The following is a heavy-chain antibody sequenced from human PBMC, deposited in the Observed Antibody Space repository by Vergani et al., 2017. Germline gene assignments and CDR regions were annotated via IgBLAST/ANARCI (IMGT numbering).Heavy chain of an antibody. D-gene: IGHD2-15*01. Sequence: EVQLLESGGNLIQPGGSLRLSCGASGFTFSSYAMTWVRLAPGKGLQWVSAISGSGGSTYYADSVKGRFTISRDNSKNTLYLQMNSLRAEDTAVYYCAKKRGYGSGGSCYLDALDIWGQGTMVTVSS. V-gene: IGHV3-23*01. CDR1: GFTFSSYA. CDR3: AKKRGYGSGGSCYLDALDI. CDR2: ISGSGGST. J-gene: IGHJ3*02.